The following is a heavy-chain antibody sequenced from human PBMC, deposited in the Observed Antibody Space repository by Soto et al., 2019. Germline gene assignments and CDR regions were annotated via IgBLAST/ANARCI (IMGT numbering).Heavy chain of an antibody. Sequence: ASVKVSCTASGYTFTSYGISWVRQAPGQGLEWMGWISAYNGNTNYAQKLQGRVTMTTDTSTSTAYMELRSLRSDDTAVYYCARSGLGYCSSTSCYKPAAPYYYYYGIDVWGQGTKVTVSS. CDR2: ISAYNGNT. D-gene: IGHD2-2*01. CDR3: ARSGLGYCSSTSCYKPAAPYYYYYGIDV. V-gene: IGHV1-18*01. CDR1: GYTFTSYG. J-gene: IGHJ6*02.